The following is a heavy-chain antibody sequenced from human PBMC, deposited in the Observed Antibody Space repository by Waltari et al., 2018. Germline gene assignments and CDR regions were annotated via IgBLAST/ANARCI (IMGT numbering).Heavy chain of an antibody. V-gene: IGHV4-59*11. J-gene: IGHJ5*02. CDR2: IYYSGST. CDR3: ARDAFYSGSYSAS. CDR1: GGSISSHY. Sequence: QVQLQESGPGLVKPSETLSLTCTVSGGSISSHYWSWIRQPPGKGLEWIGYIYYSGSTNYNPSLKSRVTISVDTSKNQFSLKLSSVTAADTAVYYCARDAFYSGSYSASWGQGTLVTVSS. D-gene: IGHD1-26*01.